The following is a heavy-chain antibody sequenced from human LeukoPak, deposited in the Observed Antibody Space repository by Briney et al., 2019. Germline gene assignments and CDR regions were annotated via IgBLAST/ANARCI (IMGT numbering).Heavy chain of an antibody. J-gene: IGHJ4*02. CDR3: ARLGDSRGYTFVY. V-gene: IGHV3-30*02. Sequence: GGSLSLSCAASGFTFSSCGMHWVRQAPGKGLEWVAFIRYGGSNKYYADSVKGRFTIYRDNSKNTLYLQMNSLRAEDTAVYFCARLGDSRGYTFVYWGQRTLVTVSS. CDR1: GFTFSSCG. CDR2: IRYGGSNK. D-gene: IGHD3-22*01.